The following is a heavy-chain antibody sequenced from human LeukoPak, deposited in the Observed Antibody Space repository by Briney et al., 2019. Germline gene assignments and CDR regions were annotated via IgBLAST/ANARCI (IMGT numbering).Heavy chain of an antibody. J-gene: IGHJ4*02. Sequence: ASVTVSCRPSGYTFINYQIHWVRQAPDQGLEWMGRINSNSGATVFAQKLQGRVTMTRDTSINTVYMELSSLEFDDTAVYYCTRTWWTEACSSSSCFTPDFDYWGQGTPVTVSS. V-gene: IGHV1-2*06. CDR3: TRTWWTEACSSSSCFTPDFDY. CDR1: GYTFINYQ. CDR2: INSNSGAT. D-gene: IGHD2-2*02.